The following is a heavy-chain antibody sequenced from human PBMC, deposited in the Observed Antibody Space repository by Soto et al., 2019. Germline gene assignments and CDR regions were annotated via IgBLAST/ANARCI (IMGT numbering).Heavy chain of an antibody. D-gene: IGHD5-12*01. CDR3: ARARGYSGYVDY. Sequence: SETRSLTCTVSGGSISSYYWSWIRQPPGKGLEWIGYIYYSGSTNYNPSLKSRVTISVDTSKNQFSLKLSSVTAADTAVYYCARARGYSGYVDYWGQGTLVTVSS. V-gene: IGHV4-59*01. CDR2: IYYSGST. J-gene: IGHJ4*02. CDR1: GGSISSYY.